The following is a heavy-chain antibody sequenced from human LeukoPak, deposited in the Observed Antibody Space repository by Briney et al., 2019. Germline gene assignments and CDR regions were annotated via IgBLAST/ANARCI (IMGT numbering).Heavy chain of an antibody. D-gene: IGHD3-22*01. CDR1: GYTHTELS. CDR2: FDPKDGKT. J-gene: IGHJ5*02. V-gene: IGHV1-24*01. Sequence: ASVKVSCKVSGYTHTELSMHWVRQAPGKGLEWMGGFDPKDGKTIYAQKFQGRVTMTEERSTDKAYMALSSLRSEDTAVYYCATNDRDFYDSSERDWFDPWGQGTLVTVSS. CDR3: ATNDRDFYDSSERDWFDP.